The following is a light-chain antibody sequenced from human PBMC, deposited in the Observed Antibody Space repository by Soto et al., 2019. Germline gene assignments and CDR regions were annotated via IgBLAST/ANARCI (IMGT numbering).Light chain of an antibody. Sequence: DIQMTQSPSSVSASVGDRVTITCRASQGISSWLAWHQQKPGKAPKLLIYSASSRATGIPDRFSGSGSGTDFTLTISRLEPEDFAVYYCQQYGSSPLFTFGPGTKVDIK. CDR2: SAS. J-gene: IGKJ3*01. V-gene: IGKV1-12*01. CDR3: QQYGSSPLFT. CDR1: QGISSW.